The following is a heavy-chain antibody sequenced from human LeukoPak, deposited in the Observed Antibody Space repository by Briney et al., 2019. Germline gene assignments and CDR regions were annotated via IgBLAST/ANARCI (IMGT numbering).Heavy chain of an antibody. CDR1: GYTFTGYY. D-gene: IGHD3-10*01. Sequence: VASVKVSCKASGYTFTGYYMHWVRQAPGQGLEWMGWINPNSGGTNYAQKFQGRVTMTRDTSISTAYMEPSRLRSDDTAVYYCASTGKLWFGDAFDIWGQGTMVTDSS. V-gene: IGHV1-2*02. J-gene: IGHJ3*02. CDR3: ASTGKLWFGDAFDI. CDR2: INPNSGGT.